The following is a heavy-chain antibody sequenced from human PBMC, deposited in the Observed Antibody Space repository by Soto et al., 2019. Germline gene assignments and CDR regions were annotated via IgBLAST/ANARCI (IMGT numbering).Heavy chain of an antibody. V-gene: IGHV2-5*02. J-gene: IGHJ4*02. D-gene: IGHD3-3*01. Sequence: QITLKESGPTLVKPTQTLTLTCTFSGFSLSTSGVGVGWIRQPPGKALEWLALIYWDDDKRYSPSLKSRLTITKDTSKNQVVLTMTNMDPVDTAPYYCANRPPGYDFWSGYYLNTGYYFDYWGQGTLVTVSS. CDR1: GFSLSTSGVG. CDR3: ANRPPGYDFWSGYYLNTGYYFDY. CDR2: IYWDDDK.